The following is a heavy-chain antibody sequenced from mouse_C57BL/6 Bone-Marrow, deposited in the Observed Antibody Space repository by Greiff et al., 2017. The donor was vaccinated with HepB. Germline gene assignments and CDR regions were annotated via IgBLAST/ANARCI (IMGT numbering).Heavy chain of an antibody. J-gene: IGHJ2*01. CDR1: GYTFTDYY. CDR3: ARWGLYYGSSYRDY. V-gene: IGHV1-76*01. D-gene: IGHD1-1*01. CDR2: IYPGSGNT. Sequence: QVTLKESGAELVRPGASVKLSCKASGYTFTDYYINWVKQRPGQGLEWIARIYPGSGNTYYNEKFKGKATLTAEKSSSTAYMQLSSLTSEDSAVYFCARWGLYYGSSYRDYWGQGTTLTVSS.